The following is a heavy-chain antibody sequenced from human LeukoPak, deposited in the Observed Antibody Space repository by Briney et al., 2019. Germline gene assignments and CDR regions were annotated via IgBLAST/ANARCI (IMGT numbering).Heavy chain of an antibody. J-gene: IGHJ4*02. CDR2: IYSGGNT. CDR3: ARSTVTDLVKNPFDY. D-gene: IGHD4-17*01. V-gene: IGHV3-66*01. Sequence: GGSLRLSCAASGFTVSSNYMSWVRQAPGKGLEWVSVIYSGGNTYYADSVKGRFTISRDNSKNTLYLQMNSLRAEDTAVYYCARSTVTDLVKNPFDYWGQGTLVTVSS. CDR1: GFTVSSNY.